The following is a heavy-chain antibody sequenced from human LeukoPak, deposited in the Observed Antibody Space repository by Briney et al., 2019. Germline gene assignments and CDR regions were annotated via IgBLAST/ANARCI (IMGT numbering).Heavy chain of an antibody. V-gene: IGHV5-51*01. CDR2: IYPGDSDT. D-gene: IGHD6-25*01. Sequence: GESLKISCKGSGYSFTSYWIGWVRQMPGKGLEWMGIIYPGDSDTRYSPSFQGQVTVSADESISTAYLQWSSLEASDTAMYYCARPRGYSSGWPYHFDYWGQGTLVTVSS. CDR3: ARPRGYSSGWPYHFDY. CDR1: GYSFTSYW. J-gene: IGHJ4*02.